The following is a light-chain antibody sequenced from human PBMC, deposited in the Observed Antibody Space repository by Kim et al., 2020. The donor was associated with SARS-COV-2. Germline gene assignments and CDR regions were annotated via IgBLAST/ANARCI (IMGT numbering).Light chain of an antibody. Sequence: GPSVPTSCTRSSSDVGSNNYVSWYQQHPGKAPILMIYGVNKRPSGVPNRFSGSKSGNTASLTITGIQAEDEADYYCISYAGSDNWVFGGGTQLTVL. CDR1: SSDVGSNNY. CDR2: GVN. J-gene: IGLJ3*02. V-gene: IGLV2-8*01. CDR3: ISYAGSDNWV.